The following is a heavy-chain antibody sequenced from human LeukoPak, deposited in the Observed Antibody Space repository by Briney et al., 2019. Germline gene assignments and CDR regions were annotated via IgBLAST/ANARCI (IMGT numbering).Heavy chain of an antibody. J-gene: IGHJ4*02. CDR3: VRGGGRRGFFY. V-gene: IGHV4-31*03. CDR2: IYDSGTT. CDR1: GGSISNGVYY. Sequence: SQTLSLTCTVSGGSISNGVYYWSWVRLHPGKGLEWIGYIYDSGTTYYNPALQSRVTISVDTSDNQFSLKLRSLTAANTAVYYCVRGGGRRGFFYWGQGTLVTVSS. D-gene: IGHD1-14*01.